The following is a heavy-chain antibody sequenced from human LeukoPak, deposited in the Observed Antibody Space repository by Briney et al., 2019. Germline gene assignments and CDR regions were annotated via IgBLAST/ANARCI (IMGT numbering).Heavy chain of an antibody. V-gene: IGHV3-7*01. CDR2: IRQDDSEK. CDR1: GFTFSDYW. J-gene: IGHJ4*02. D-gene: IGHD4-23*01. CDR3: ATDRKVGTWDPRFNY. Sequence: GGSLRLSCSASGFTFSDYWMMWVRQAPGKGLEWVGNIRQDDSEKSYVDSVKGRFIISRDNAKFSLYLQMNSLRAEDTAIYYCATDRKVGTWDPRFNYWGQGTLVTVSS.